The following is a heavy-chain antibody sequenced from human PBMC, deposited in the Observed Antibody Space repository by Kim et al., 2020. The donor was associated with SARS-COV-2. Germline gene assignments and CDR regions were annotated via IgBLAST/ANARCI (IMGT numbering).Heavy chain of an antibody. CDR1: GFTFSSYA. V-gene: IGHV3-30*04. J-gene: IGHJ6*01. D-gene: IGHD6-19*01. CDR2: ISYDGSNK. CDR3: AREELSRYSSGWYYYYYG. Sequence: GGSLRLSCAASGFTFSSYAMHWVRQAPGKGLEWVAVISYDGSNKYYADSVKGRFTISSDNSKNTLYLQLNILRAEDTAVYSCAREELSRYSSGWYYYYYG.